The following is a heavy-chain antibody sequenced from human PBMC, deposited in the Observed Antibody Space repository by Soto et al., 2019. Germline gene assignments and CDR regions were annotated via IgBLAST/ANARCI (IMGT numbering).Heavy chain of an antibody. CDR1: GFTFSSSA. CDR2: IRGSGGIT. J-gene: IGHJ4*02. Sequence: GGSLRLSCTASGFTFSSSAMTWVRLAPGKGLEWLSSIRGSGGITYYADPVKGRFTISRANSKNTLYLQMNGLRVEDTAAYFCAKSPSDSCYSPIDYWGQGTPVTVSS. D-gene: IGHD2-15*01. V-gene: IGHV3-23*01. CDR3: AKSPSDSCYSPIDY.